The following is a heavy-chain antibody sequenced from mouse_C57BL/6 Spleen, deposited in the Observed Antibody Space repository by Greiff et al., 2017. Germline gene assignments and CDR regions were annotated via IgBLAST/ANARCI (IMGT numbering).Heavy chain of an antibody. J-gene: IGHJ3*01. CDR2: INPGSGGT. V-gene: IGHV1-54*01. Sequence: QVQLQQSGAELVRPGTSVKVSCKASGYAFTNYLIEWVKQRPGQGLEWIGVINPGSGGTNYNEKFKGKATLTADKSSSTAYMQRSSLTSEDSAVYFCARAHDGSSPFAYWGQGTLVTVSA. CDR3: ARAHDGSSPFAY. D-gene: IGHD1-1*01. CDR1: GYAFTNYL.